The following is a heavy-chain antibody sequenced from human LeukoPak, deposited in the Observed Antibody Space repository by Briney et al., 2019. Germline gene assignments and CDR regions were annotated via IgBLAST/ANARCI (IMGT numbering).Heavy chain of an antibody. CDR3: ARESGAGPFDY. D-gene: IGHD3-10*01. Sequence: PGGSLRLSCAASGFTFSSYWMSWIRQAPGKGLEWVANIKKDGSGGYFVDSVKGRFTISRDNAKTSLYLQMISLRADDTAVYYCARESGAGPFDYWGQGTLVTVSS. J-gene: IGHJ4*02. V-gene: IGHV3-7*01. CDR2: IKKDGSGG. CDR1: GFTFSSYW.